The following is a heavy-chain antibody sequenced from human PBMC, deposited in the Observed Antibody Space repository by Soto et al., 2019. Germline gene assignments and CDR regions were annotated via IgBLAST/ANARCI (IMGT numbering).Heavy chain of an antibody. V-gene: IGHV3-30*18. Sequence: GGSLRLSCAASGFTFSSYGMHWVRQAPGKGLEWVAVISYDGSNKYYADSVKGRFTISRDNSKNTLYLQMNSLRAEDTAVYYCAKDGGSPNYYYYGMDVWGQGTTVTVSS. J-gene: IGHJ6*02. CDR1: GFTFSSYG. D-gene: IGHD3-16*01. CDR3: AKDGGSPNYYYYGMDV. CDR2: ISYDGSNK.